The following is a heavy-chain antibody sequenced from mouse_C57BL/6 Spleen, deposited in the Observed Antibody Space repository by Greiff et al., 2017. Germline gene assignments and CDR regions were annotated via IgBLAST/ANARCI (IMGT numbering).Heavy chain of an antibody. D-gene: IGHD1-1*01. V-gene: IGHV1-64*01. J-gene: IGHJ2*01. CDR3: ARETVVVVPFEY. Sequence: QVQLQQPGAALVKPGASVKLSCKASGYTFTSYWMHWVKQRPGQGLEWIGMIHPTSGSTNYNEKFKSKATLTVDQSSSTAYMQLSSLTSEDSAVYGCARETVVVVPFEYWGQGTTLTVSA. CDR1: GYTFTSYW. CDR2: IHPTSGST.